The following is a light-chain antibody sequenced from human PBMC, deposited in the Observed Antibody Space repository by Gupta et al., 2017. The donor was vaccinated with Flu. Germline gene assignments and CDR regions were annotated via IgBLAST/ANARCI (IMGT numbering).Light chain of an antibody. CDR2: AAS. Sequence: PTSLSASVGDRVIITCRARQIGSSLSRCYQRNPGNAPQLMIHAASRLERGVSRLCSASCGTTVFTPTSSRQPPDYVVSYCCQYSYCTPWTFGRGTKVEIK. V-gene: IGKV1-39*01. CDR1: QIGSSL. J-gene: IGKJ1*01. CDR3: QYSYCTPWT.